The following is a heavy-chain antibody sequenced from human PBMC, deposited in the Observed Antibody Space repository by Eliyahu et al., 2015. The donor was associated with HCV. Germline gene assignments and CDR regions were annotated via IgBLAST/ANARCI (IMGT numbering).Heavy chain of an antibody. J-gene: IGHJ4*02. V-gene: IGHV1-8*01. Sequence: QVQLVQSGAEVKKLGASVKXSCKASGYTFTSYDINWVRQATGQGLEWMGWMNPNSANTGYAQKFQGRITMTRNTSINTAYMELSSLRSEDTAVYYCARAWGSSYLGGYWGQGTLVTVSS. CDR3: ARAWGSSYLGGY. CDR1: GYTFTSYD. CDR2: MNPNSANT. D-gene: IGHD6-13*01.